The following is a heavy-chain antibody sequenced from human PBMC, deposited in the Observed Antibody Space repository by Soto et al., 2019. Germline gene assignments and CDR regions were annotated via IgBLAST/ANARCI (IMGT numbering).Heavy chain of an antibody. D-gene: IGHD2-2*01. CDR2: IYYSGST. CDR1: GGSISSYY. V-gene: IGHV4-59*01. J-gene: IGHJ4*02. Sequence: QVQLQESGPGLVKPSETLSLTCTVSGGSISSYYWSWIRQPPGKGLEWIGYIYYSGSTSYNPSHKSRVTISVDTSKTQFSLKLSSVTAADTAVYYCVTLGQVGYYFDYWGQGTLVTVSS. CDR3: VTLGQVGYYFDY.